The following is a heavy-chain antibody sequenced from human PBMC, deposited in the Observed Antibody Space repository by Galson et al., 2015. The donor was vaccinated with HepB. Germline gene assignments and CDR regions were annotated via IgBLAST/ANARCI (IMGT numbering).Heavy chain of an antibody. D-gene: IGHD3-16*01. J-gene: IGHJ3*01. CDR2: IYPGDSDT. Sequence: QSGAEVTKPGESLKISCKGSGSSFTSYWIGWVRQMPGKGLEWMGIIYPGDSDTRYSPSFQGQVTISADKSISTAYLQWSSLKASDTAMYYCARAPRGTFIGAAFDFWGQGTMVTVSS. V-gene: IGHV5-51*01. CDR3: ARAPRGTFIGAAFDF. CDR1: GSSFTSYW.